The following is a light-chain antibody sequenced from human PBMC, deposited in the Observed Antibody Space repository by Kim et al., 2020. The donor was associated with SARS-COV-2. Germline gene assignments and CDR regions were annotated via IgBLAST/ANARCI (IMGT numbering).Light chain of an antibody. J-gene: IGLJ3*02. CDR3: AAWDDSLNGLWV. Sequence: QRVTISCSGSSSNIGSNTVSWYQQLPRTAPKLLVYSDDQRPSGVPDRFSGSKSGTSASLAISGLQSEDEADYFCAAWDDSLNGLWVFGGGTQLTVL. CDR1: SSNIGSNT. CDR2: SDD. V-gene: IGLV1-44*01.